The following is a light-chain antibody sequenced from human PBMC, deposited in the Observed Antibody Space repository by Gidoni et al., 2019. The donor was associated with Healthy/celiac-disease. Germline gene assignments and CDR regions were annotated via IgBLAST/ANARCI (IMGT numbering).Light chain of an antibody. J-gene: IGKJ2*01. CDR1: QSVSSSY. Sequence: EIVLTQSPCTLSLSPGERATLSCRDSQSVSSSYLAWYQQKPGQAPRLLIYGASSRATGIPDRFSGSGSGTDFTITISRLEPEDVAVYYCQQYGRSPGTFGQGTKLEIK. V-gene: IGKV3-20*01. CDR2: GAS. CDR3: QQYGRSPGT.